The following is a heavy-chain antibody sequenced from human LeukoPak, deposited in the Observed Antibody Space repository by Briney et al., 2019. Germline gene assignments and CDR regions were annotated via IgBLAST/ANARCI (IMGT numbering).Heavy chain of an antibody. CDR2: IYNSGST. CDR3: ARVYYSSSYDYWYFDL. CDR1: GGSIRSYY. D-gene: IGHD6-13*01. Sequence: SETLSLTCTVSGGSIRSYYWSWIRQPPGKGLEWIGYIYNSGSTNYNPSLKSRVTISVDTSKNQFSLKLTSVTAADTAVYYCARVYYSSSYDYWYFDLWGRGTLVTVSS. V-gene: IGHV4-59*01. J-gene: IGHJ2*01.